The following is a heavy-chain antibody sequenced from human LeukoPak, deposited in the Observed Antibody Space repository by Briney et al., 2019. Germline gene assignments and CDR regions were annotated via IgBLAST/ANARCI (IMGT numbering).Heavy chain of an antibody. CDR3: ARDPSLPYYDFWSGYYTSGAFDI. D-gene: IGHD3-3*01. J-gene: IGHJ3*02. CDR2: IYYSGST. Sequence: ASQTLSLTCTVSGGSISSGDYYWSWIRQPPGKGLEWIGYIYYSGSTYYNPSLKSRVTISVDTSKNQFSLKLSSVTAADTAVYYCARDPSLPYYDFWSGYYTSGAFDIWGQGTMVTVSS. V-gene: IGHV4-30-4*01. CDR1: GGSISSGDYY.